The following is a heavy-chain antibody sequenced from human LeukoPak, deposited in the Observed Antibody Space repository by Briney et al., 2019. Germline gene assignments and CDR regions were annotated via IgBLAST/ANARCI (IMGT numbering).Heavy chain of an antibody. CDR3: VRGYSFGPYGMDV. CDR1: GFPFSSYA. J-gene: IGHJ6*02. V-gene: IGHV3-64D*09. CDR2: ISDSGGST. Sequence: PGGSLRLSCSASGFPFSSYAMHWAPQAPGKGLEYVSAISDSGGSTYYADSVKGRFTISRDNSKNTLYLQMSSLRAEDTAVYFCVRGYSFGPYGMDVWGQGTTVTVSS. D-gene: IGHD2-15*01.